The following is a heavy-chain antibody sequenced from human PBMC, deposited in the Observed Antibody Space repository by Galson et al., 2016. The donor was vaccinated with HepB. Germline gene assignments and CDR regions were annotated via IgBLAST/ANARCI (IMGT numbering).Heavy chain of an antibody. CDR2: ISAYNGNT. V-gene: IGHV1-18*01. J-gene: IGHJ3*02. CDR3: ARADYYVSSGYFGAFDI. Sequence: SVKVSCKASGYTFTTYGITWVRQAPGQGLEWMGRISAYNGNTNYAQKLQGRVTMTTDTPTGTAYMELRSLRSDDTAVYFCARADYYVSSGYFGAFDIWGQGTMVTVSS. CDR1: GYTFTTYG. D-gene: IGHD3-22*01.